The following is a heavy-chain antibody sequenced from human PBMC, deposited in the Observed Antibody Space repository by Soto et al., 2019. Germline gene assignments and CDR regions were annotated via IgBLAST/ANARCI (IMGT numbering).Heavy chain of an antibody. CDR2: ISDDSTTT. J-gene: IGHJ6*02. V-gene: IGHV3-30*03. D-gene: IGHD1-26*01. Sequence: QVQLVESGGGVVQPGRSLRLSCAASGFTFNSYGMHWVRQGPGNGLEWVAFISDDSTTTYYADSVNGRFTISRDNSNSALYVQMNSLTGEDTAVYYCARTRSAWSDFHYYSLDVWGQGTTVTVSS. CDR1: GFTFNSYG. CDR3: ARTRSAWSDFHYYSLDV.